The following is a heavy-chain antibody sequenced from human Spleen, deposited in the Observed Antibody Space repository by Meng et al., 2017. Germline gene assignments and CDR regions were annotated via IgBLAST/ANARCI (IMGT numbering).Heavy chain of an antibody. V-gene: IGHV5-51*01. J-gene: IGHJ4*02. Sequence: KVSCKVSGYTFTNYWIGWVRQMPGKGLEWMGIIYPGDSDTRYSPSFQGQVTISADKSITTAYLHWTSLKASDTAMYYCARHFVAAAGLDYWGQGTLVTVSS. CDR3: ARHFVAAAGLDY. D-gene: IGHD6-25*01. CDR2: IYPGDSDT. CDR1: GYTFTNYW.